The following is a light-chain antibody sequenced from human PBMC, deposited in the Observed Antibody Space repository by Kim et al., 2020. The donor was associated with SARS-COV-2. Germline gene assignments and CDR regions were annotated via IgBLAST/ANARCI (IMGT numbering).Light chain of an antibody. CDR1: NNNVGNGG. J-gene: IGLJ3*02. CDR3: SVWDSSLEAWL. CDR2: RNN. V-gene: IGLV10-54*01. Sequence: QAGLTQPTSVSKDLRQTATLTCTGNNNNVGNGGAVWLQQHQGHPPKVLFFRNNNRPSGISERLSTSRSGNTASLTITGLQAEDEADYYCSVWDSSLEAWLFGGGTQLTVL.